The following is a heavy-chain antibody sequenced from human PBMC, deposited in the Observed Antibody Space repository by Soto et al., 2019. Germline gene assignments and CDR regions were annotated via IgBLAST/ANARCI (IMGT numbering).Heavy chain of an antibody. V-gene: IGHV1-8*01. CDR2: MNPNSGNT. J-gene: IGHJ5*02. D-gene: IGHD3-22*01. CDR3: ARGRYDSSGSNWFDP. CDR1: GYTFTSYD. Sequence: ASVKVSCKASGYTFTSYDINWVRQATGQGLEWMGWMNPNSGNTGYAQKFQGRVTMTRNTSISTAYMELCSLRSEDTAVYYCARGRYDSSGSNWFDPWGQGTLVTVSS.